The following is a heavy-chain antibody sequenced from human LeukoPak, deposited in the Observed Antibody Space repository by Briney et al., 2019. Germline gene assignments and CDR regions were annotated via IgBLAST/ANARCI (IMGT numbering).Heavy chain of an antibody. V-gene: IGHV4-30-4*01. CDR3: AMTTVTQYYFDY. CDR2: IYYSGSV. J-gene: IGHJ4*02. CDR1: GGSFSSGDYY. Sequence: PSQTLSLTCTVSGGSFSSGDYYWTWIRQPPGKGLEWIGYIYYSGSVYYNPSLRGRVTISVDTSKNQFSLKLSSVTAADTAVYYCAMTTVTQYYFDYWGQGTLVTVSS. D-gene: IGHD4-17*01.